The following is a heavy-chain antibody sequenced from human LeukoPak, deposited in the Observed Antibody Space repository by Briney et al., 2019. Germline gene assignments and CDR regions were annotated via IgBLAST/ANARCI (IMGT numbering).Heavy chain of an antibody. CDR1: GFIVSSNY. V-gene: IGHV3-66*01. CDR3: ARGSGDYNFYFEY. Sequence: PGGSLRLSCAASGFIVSSNYMSWVRQAPGKGLEWVSVIYSGGSTYYADSVKGRFTISRDNSKNTLYLQMNSLRAEETAVYYCARGSGDYNFYFEYWGQGTLVTVSS. D-gene: IGHD5-24*01. CDR2: IYSGGST. J-gene: IGHJ4*02.